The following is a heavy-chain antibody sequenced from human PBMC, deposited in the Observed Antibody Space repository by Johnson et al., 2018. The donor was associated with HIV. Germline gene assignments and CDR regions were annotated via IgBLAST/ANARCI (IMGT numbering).Heavy chain of an antibody. Sequence: QVQLVESGGDLVKPGGSLRLSCVASGFVFSDSHMSWIRQAPGKGLEWISYVSSGGSSIYYADSVRGRFTISRDNAKNSLFLQLNRLRAGDTGVYYCARGGTDTWSPDRIGRAFDIWGQGTTVTVSS. D-gene: IGHD1-26*01. CDR3: ARGGTDTWSPDRIGRAFDI. J-gene: IGHJ3*02. CDR1: GFVFSDSH. CDR2: VSSGGSSI. V-gene: IGHV3-11*04.